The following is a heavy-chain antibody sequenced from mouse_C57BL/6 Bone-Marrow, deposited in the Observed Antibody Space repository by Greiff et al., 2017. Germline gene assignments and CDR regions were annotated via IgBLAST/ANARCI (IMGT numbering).Heavy chain of an antibody. CDR2: INPSSGYT. J-gene: IGHJ3*01. V-gene: IGHV1-4*01. CDR3: ASPVPY. CDR1: GYTFTSYT. Sequence: VHLVESGAELARPGASVKMSCKASGYTFTSYTMHWVKQRPGQGLEWIGYINPSSGYTKYNQKFKDKATLTADKASSTAYMQLSSLTSEDSAVYYCASPVPYWGQGTLVTVSA.